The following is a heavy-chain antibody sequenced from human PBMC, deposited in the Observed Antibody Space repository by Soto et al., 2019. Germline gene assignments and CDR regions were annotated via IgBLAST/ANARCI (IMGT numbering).Heavy chain of an antibody. CDR3: ARSKPTWIQLWYSYYFDY. Sequence: SETLSLTCAVYGGSFSGYYWSWIRQPPGKGLEWIGEINHSGSTNYNPSLKSRVTISVDTSKNQFSLKLSSVTAADTAVYYCARSKPTWIQLWYSYYFDYWGQGTLVTVSS. D-gene: IGHD5-18*01. V-gene: IGHV4-34*01. CDR1: GGSFSGYY. CDR2: INHSGST. J-gene: IGHJ4*02.